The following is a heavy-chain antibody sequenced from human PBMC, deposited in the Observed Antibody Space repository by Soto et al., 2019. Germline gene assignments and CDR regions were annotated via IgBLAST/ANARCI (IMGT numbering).Heavy chain of an antibody. D-gene: IGHD5-12*01. CDR1: GFTVSTNY. Sequence: EVQLVESGGGLIRPGGSLRLSCAASGFTVSTNYMSWVRQAPGKGLEWVSVIYSGGATYYADSVKGRFTISRDNSKNKLYLQMNSLRAVDAATYHCVRVRIHPYYFAMDVWGQGTTVTVSS. CDR2: IYSGGAT. CDR3: VRVRIHPYYFAMDV. V-gene: IGHV3-53*01. J-gene: IGHJ6*02.